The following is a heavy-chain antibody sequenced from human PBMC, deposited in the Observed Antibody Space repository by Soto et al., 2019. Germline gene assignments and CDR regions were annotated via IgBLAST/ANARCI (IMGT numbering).Heavy chain of an antibody. V-gene: IGHV4-61*03. CDR3: ARDQGIASSGPFDY. J-gene: IGHJ4*02. Sequence: SETLSLTCTVSGGSASSGSYYWSWIRQPPGKGLEWIGYIYYSGSTNYNPSLKSRVTMSIDTSKSHFSLKLNSVTAADTAVYYCARDQGIASSGPFDYWGPGTLVTVSS. CDR1: GGSASSGSYY. CDR2: IYYSGST. D-gene: IGHD6-13*01.